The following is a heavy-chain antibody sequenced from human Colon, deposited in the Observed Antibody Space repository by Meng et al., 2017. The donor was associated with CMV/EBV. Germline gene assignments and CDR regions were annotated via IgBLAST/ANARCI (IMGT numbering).Heavy chain of an antibody. J-gene: IGHJ4*02. Sequence: QVKLVQSGAEVKKPGASVKVSCKPSGYVFDLYGISWVRQAPGQGLEWMGWISADNRYTSYAQKLEGRVTMTRDTSTSTAYMELRSLRSDDTAVYYCARVYEYSSSWGSDYWGQGTLVTVSS. CDR1: GYVFDLYG. CDR2: ISADNRYT. V-gene: IGHV1-18*01. CDR3: ARVYEYSSSWGSDY. D-gene: IGHD6-6*01.